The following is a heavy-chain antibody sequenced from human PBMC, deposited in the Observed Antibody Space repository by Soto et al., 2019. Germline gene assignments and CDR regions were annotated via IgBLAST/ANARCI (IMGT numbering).Heavy chain of an antibody. Sequence: SVKVSCKASGGTFSSYAISWVRQAPGQGLEWMGGIIPIFGTANYAQKFQGRVTITADKSTSTAYMELSSLRSEDTAVYYCARGYYDSSGYYRGFDYWGKGTLVTVS. D-gene: IGHD3-22*01. CDR2: IIPIFGTA. CDR1: GGTFSSYA. CDR3: ARGYYDSSGYYRGFDY. J-gene: IGHJ4*02. V-gene: IGHV1-69*06.